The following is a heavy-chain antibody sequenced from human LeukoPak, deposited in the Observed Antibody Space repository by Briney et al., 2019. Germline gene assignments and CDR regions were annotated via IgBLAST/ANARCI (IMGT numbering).Heavy chain of an antibody. CDR3: ARHTVAADY. J-gene: IGHJ4*02. D-gene: IGHD6-19*01. CDR1: GGSIKSYY. V-gene: IGHV4-59*08. CDR2: IYYSGSP. Sequence: SETLSLTCTVSGGSIKSYYWNWIRQPPGKGLELIGYIYYSGSPTYNPSLKSRVTISVDTSKNQFSLKLSSVTAADTAVYYCARHTVAADYWGQGTLVTVSS.